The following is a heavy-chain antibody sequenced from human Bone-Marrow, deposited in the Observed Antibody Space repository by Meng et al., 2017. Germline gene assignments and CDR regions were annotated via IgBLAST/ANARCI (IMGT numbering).Heavy chain of an antibody. CDR2: ISSSGSTI. V-gene: IGHV3-48*03. CDR3: ARDRDYGDYPQPDAFDI. J-gene: IGHJ3*02. CDR1: GFTFSSYE. Sequence: GGSLRLSCAASGFTFSSYEMNWVRQAPGKGLEGVSYISSSGSTIYYADSVKGRFTISRDNAKNSLYLQMNSLRAEDTAVYYCARDRDYGDYPQPDAFDIWGQGTMVTVSS. D-gene: IGHD4-17*01.